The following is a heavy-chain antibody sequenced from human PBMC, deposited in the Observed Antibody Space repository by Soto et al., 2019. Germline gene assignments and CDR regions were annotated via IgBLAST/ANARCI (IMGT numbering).Heavy chain of an antibody. D-gene: IGHD6-25*01. V-gene: IGHV3-21*01. CDR2: ISSSSSYI. J-gene: IGHJ3*02. Sequence: EVQLVESGGGLVKPGGSLRLSCAASGFTFSSYSMNWVRQAPGKGLEWVSSISSSSSYIYYADSVKGRFTISRDNAKNSLYLQMNSLRAEDTAVYACARVAGHAFDIWGQGTMVTVSS. CDR3: ARVAGHAFDI. CDR1: GFTFSSYS.